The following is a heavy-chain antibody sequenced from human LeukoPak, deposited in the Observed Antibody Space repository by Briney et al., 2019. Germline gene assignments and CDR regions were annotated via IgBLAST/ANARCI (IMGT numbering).Heavy chain of an antibody. Sequence: GGSLRLSCAASGFIFNTFWMNWVRLTPGKGLEWVAKINQDGSDMYYVDSVKGRFFVSRDNARNLVYLQMNSLRVDDTAVYYCARDFPGIGRGTFDFWGQGTIIIVSS. CDR3: ARDFPGIGRGTFDF. CDR1: GFIFNTFW. D-gene: IGHD3-10*01. CDR2: INQDGSDM. J-gene: IGHJ3*01. V-gene: IGHV3-7*03.